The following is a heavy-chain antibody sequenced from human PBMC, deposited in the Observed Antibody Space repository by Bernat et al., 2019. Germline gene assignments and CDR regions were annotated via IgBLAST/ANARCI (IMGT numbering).Heavy chain of an antibody. CDR3: AKEWGNMVRGDIYDGMEI. CDR1: GFSFSSYG. CDR2: ISNDGNNK. J-gene: IGHJ3*02. D-gene: IGHD3-10*01. Sequence: QVQLVESGGGVVQPGRSLRLSCAASGFSFSSYGMHWVRQAPGKGLEWVAVISNDGNNKYYADSVKGRFTVSRDNSKNTLYLQMNSLGVEDTDVYYCAKEWGNMVRGDIYDGMEIWGQGTMVTVSS. V-gene: IGHV3-30*18.